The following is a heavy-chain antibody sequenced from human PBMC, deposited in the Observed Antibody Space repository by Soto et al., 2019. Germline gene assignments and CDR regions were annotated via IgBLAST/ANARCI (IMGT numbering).Heavy chain of an antibody. CDR1: GCTFPSYY. CDR2: INPSGGST. V-gene: IGHV1-46*01. CDR3: ARDREVAGTRFDP. D-gene: IGHD6-19*01. J-gene: IGHJ5*02. Sequence: ASVKVSCKASGCTFPSYYMHCVRQAPGQGLEWMGIINPSGGSTSYAQKFQGRVTMTRDTSTSTVYMELSSLRSEDTAVYYCARDREVAGTRFDPWGQGTLVTVSS.